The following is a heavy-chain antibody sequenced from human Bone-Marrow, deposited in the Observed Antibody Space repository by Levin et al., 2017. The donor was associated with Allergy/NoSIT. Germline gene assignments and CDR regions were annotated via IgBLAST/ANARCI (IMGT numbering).Heavy chain of an antibody. CDR1: GGSISSSSYY. D-gene: IGHD2-15*01. CDR2: IYYSGST. Sequence: PSETLSLTCTVSGGSISSSSYYWGWIRQPPGKGLEWIGSIYYSGSTYYNPSLKSRVTISVDTSKNQFSLKLSSVTAADTAVYYCARHGRHRGPYRLGYCSGGSCYSIDYWGQGTLVTVSS. CDR3: ARHGRHRGPYRLGYCSGGSCYSIDY. V-gene: IGHV4-39*01. J-gene: IGHJ4*02.